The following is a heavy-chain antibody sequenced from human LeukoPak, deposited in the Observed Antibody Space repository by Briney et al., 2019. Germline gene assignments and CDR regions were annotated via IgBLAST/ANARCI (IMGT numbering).Heavy chain of an antibody. J-gene: IGHJ3*02. CDR3: AKDRTPYSRSGGYYLGAFDI. Sequence: GGSLRLSCAASGLTFSNYAMTWVRLAPGKGLEWVSSLSESGGGTWYAGSVKGRFTISRDNSKNTLYLQMNSLRAEDTAVYYCAKDRTPYSRSGGYYLGAFDIWGHGTLVTVSS. CDR2: LSESGGGT. CDR1: GLTFSNYA. D-gene: IGHD3-10*01. V-gene: IGHV3-23*01.